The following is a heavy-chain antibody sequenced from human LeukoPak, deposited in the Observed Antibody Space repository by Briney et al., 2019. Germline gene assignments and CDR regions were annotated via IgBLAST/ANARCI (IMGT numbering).Heavy chain of an antibody. V-gene: IGHV3-23*01. CDR2: ISGSGGST. J-gene: IGHJ4*02. CDR3: ARVVRYAQYFDY. Sequence: GGSLRLSCAASGFTFSSYAMSWVRQAPGKGLEWVSEISGSGGSTYYADSVKGRFTISGDNAKNSLYLQMNSLRAEDTAVYYCARVVRYAQYFDYWGQGTLVTVSS. D-gene: IGHD2-2*01. CDR1: GFTFSSYA.